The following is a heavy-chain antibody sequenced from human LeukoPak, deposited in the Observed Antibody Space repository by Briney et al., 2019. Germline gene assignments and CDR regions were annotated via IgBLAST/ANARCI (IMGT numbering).Heavy chain of an antibody. CDR1: GYTFTSCG. CDR3: ARDRGMVRGVTPGLANDY. J-gene: IGHJ4*02. CDR2: ISAYNGNT. D-gene: IGHD3-10*01. Sequence: ASVKVSCKASGYTFTSCGISWVRQAPGQGLEWMGWISAYNGNTNYAQKLQGRVTMTTDTSTSTAYMELRSLRSDDTAVYYCARDRGMVRGVTPGLANDYWGQGTLVTVSS. V-gene: IGHV1-18*01.